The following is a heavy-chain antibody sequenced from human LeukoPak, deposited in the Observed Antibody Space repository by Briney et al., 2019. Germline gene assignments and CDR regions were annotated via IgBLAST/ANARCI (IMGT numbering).Heavy chain of an antibody. V-gene: IGHV1-18*01. CDR3: ARDQVDDRSVRNGEQFDY. CDR1: SYTFTSYG. Sequence: ASVKVSCKASSYTFTSYGINWVRQAPGQGLEWMGWISAYNGNTNYAQKLQGRVTMTTDTSTSTAYMELRSLRSDDTAVYYCARDQVDDRSVRNGEQFDYWGQGTLVTVSS. CDR2: ISAYNGNT. J-gene: IGHJ4*02. D-gene: IGHD3-10*01.